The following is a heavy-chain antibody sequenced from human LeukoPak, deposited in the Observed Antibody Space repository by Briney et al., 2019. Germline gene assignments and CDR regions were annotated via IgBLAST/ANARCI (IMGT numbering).Heavy chain of an antibody. V-gene: IGHV3-23*01. CDR2: ISGSGGST. J-gene: IGHJ4*02. Sequence: GGSLRLSCAASGFTFSNAWMSWVRQAPGKGLEWVSAISGSGGSTYYADSAKGRFTISRDNSKNTLYLQMNSLRAEDTAVYYCANDSCSSTSCYWDYWGQGTLVTVSS. CDR3: ANDSCSSTSCYWDY. CDR1: GFTFSNAW. D-gene: IGHD2-2*01.